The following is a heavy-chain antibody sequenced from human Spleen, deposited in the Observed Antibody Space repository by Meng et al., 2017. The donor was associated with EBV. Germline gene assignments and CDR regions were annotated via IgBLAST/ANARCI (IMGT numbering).Heavy chain of an antibody. CDR1: GFTFSRYG. V-gene: IGHV3-30*03. J-gene: IGHJ4*02. CDR2: ISNDGSDK. D-gene: IGHD3-22*01. CDR3: ARDESRYNFDSSGYYLDY. Sequence: QVQLVESGGGVVQPGRSLRLSCDASGFTFSRYGLHWVRQAPGKGLEWVAFISNDGSDKYYADSVKGRFTISRDNSKNTLYLQMNSLRAEDTAMFYCARDESRYNFDSSGYYLDYWGQGTLVTVSS.